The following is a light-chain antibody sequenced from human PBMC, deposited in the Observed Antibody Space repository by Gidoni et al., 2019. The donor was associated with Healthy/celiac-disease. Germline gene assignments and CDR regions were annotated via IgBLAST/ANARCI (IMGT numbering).Light chain of an antibody. V-gene: IGKV1-9*01. Sequence: DIQLTQSTSFLSASVGDRVTITCRASQGISSYLAWYQQKPGKAPKLLIYAASTLQSGVPSRFRGSGSGTEFTLTISSLQPEDFATYYCQQLNSYPSLTFGGGTKVEIK. J-gene: IGKJ4*01. CDR2: AAS. CDR3: QQLNSYPSLT. CDR1: QGISSY.